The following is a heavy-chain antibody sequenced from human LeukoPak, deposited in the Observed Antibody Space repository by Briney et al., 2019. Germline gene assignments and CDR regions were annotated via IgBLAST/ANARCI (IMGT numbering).Heavy chain of an antibody. CDR3: ARHKARFRVTQPAANSGAFDI. J-gene: IGHJ3*02. CDR2: IYYSGST. D-gene: IGHD2-2*01. Sequence: SETLSLTCTVSGGSISSYYWSWIRQPPGKGLEWIGYIYYSGSTNYNPSLKSRVTISVDTSKNQFSPKLSSVTAADTAVYYCARHKARFRVTQPAANSGAFDIWGQGTMVTVSS. V-gene: IGHV4-59*08. CDR1: GGSISSYY.